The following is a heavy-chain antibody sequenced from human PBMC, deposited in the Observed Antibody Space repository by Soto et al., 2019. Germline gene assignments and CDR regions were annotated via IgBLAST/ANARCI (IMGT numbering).Heavy chain of an antibody. CDR3: AKDEAARLHSFDY. J-gene: IGHJ4*02. D-gene: IGHD6-6*01. CDR2: ISGSGGST. CDR1: GFTFSSYA. Sequence: PGGSLRLSCAASGFTFSSYAMSWVRQAPGEGLEWVSAISGSGGSTYYADSVKGRFTISRDNSKNTLYLQMNSMRAEDKAVYYCAKDEAARLHSFDYWGQGTLVTVSS. V-gene: IGHV3-23*01.